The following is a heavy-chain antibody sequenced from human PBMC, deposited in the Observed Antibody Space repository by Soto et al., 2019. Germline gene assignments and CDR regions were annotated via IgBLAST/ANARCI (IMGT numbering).Heavy chain of an antibody. V-gene: IGHV1-46*03. CDR2: INPSGGST. J-gene: IGHJ6*03. Sequence: ASVKVSCKASGYTFTSYYMHWVRQAPGQGLEWMGIINPSGGSTSYAQKFQGRVTMTRDTSTSTVYMELSSLRSEDTAVYYCARQWLLTSYYYYYYMDVWGKGTTVTVS. D-gene: IGHD3-22*01. CDR3: ARQWLLTSYYYYYYMDV. CDR1: GYTFTSYY.